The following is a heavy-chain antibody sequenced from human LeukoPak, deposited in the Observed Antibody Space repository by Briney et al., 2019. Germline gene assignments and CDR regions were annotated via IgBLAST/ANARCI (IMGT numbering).Heavy chain of an antibody. V-gene: IGHV4-4*07. CDR3: ASLRLAVAGDYDAFDI. D-gene: IGHD6-19*01. J-gene: IGHJ3*02. CDR2: IYTSGST. CDR1: GGSISSYY. Sequence: SETLSLTCTVSGGSISSYYWSWIRQPAGKGLEWIGRIYTSGSTNYNPSLKSRVTISVDTSKNQFSLKLSSVTAADTAVYYCASLRLAVAGDYDAFDIWGQGTMVTVSS.